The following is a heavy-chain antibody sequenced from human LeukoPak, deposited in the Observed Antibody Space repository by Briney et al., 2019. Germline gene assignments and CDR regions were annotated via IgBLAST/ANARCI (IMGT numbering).Heavy chain of an antibody. V-gene: IGHV4-39*01. Sequence: PSETLSLTCTVSGGSISSSSYYWGWIRQPPGKGLEWTGSIYYSGSTYNNPSLKSRVTISVDTSKNQFSLKLTSVTAADTAVYYCARQWWSSSWRLVFDYWGQGTLVTVSS. CDR2: IYYSGST. CDR1: GGSISSSSYY. D-gene: IGHD6-13*01. CDR3: ARQWWSSSWRLVFDY. J-gene: IGHJ4*02.